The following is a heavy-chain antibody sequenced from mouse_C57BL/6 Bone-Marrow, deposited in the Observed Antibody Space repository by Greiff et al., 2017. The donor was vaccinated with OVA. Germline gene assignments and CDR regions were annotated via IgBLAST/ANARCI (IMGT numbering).Heavy chain of an antibody. J-gene: IGHJ1*03. V-gene: IGHV10-3*01. CDR2: IRSRSSNYAT. CDR3: VREGGTWSYWYFDV. CDR1: GFTFNTYA. Sequence: EVKLQESGGGLVQPKGSLKLSCAASGFTFNTYAMHWVRQAPGKGLEWVARIRSRSSNYATYYADSVKDRFTISRDDSQSMLYLQMNNLKTEDTAMYDCVREGGTWSYWYFDVWGTGTTVTVSS. D-gene: IGHD1-1*02.